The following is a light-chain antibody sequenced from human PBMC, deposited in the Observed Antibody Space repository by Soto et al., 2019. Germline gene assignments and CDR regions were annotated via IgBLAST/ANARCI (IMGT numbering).Light chain of an antibody. Sequence: DIQMTQSPSTLSASAGDRVTITCRASQSISSWLAWYQQKPGKAPKLLIHEASRLESGVPSRFSGSESGTEFTLTISGLHAEDSATYYCQQYTNFPLTFGGGTKVEIK. J-gene: IGKJ4*01. CDR2: EAS. CDR3: QQYTNFPLT. V-gene: IGKV1-5*01. CDR1: QSISSW.